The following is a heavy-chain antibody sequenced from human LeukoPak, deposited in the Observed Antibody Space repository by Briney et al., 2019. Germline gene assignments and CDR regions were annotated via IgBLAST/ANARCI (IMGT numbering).Heavy chain of an antibody. CDR2: MNLKSGNT. CDR3: ARVRGEIDY. Sequence: ASVKVSCKASGYTFTTYDINWVRQATGQGLEWMGWMNLKSGNTGNAQNFQGRVTTTRDTSINTAYMELSDLRFEDTAVYYCARVRGEIDYWGQGTLVTVSS. D-gene: IGHD3-10*01. CDR1: GYTFTTYD. J-gene: IGHJ4*02. V-gene: IGHV1-8*01.